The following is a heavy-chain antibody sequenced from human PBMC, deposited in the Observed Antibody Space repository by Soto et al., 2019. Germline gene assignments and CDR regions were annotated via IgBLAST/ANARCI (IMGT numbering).Heavy chain of an antibody. V-gene: IGHV4-59*01. CDR1: GGSISGYY. J-gene: IGHJ5*02. CDR2: IHYSGST. CDR3: ARSAYDELYNWFDP. D-gene: IGHD3-3*01. Sequence: QVQLQGSGPGLVKPSETLSLTCTVSGGSISGYYWSWIRQPPGKGLEWIGYIHYSGSTNSNPSLKSRVTISVDTSKNQFSLKLSSVTAADTAVYYCARSAYDELYNWFDPWGQGTLVTVSS.